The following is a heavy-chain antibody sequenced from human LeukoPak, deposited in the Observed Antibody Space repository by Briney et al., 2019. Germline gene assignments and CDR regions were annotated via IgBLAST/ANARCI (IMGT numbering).Heavy chain of an antibody. CDR2: IKYDGSKE. CDR3: ARDMWIGGYCSSASCSTFDY. Sequence: GGSLRLSFAASGFTFSSYGMHWVRQAPGKGLEWVAVIKYDGSKESYGDSVKGRFTISRDNSKNTLYLQMNNLRAEDTAVYYCARDMWIGGYCSSASCSTFDYWGQGTLVTVSS. V-gene: IGHV3-33*01. D-gene: IGHD2-2*01. CDR1: GFTFSSYG. J-gene: IGHJ4*02.